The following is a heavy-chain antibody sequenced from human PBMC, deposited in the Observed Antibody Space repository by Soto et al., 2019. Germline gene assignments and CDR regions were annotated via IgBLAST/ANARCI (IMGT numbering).Heavy chain of an antibody. Sequence: QVQLVESGGGVVQPGRSLRLSCAASGFTFSSYAMHWVRQAPGKGLEWVAVISYDGSNKYYADSVKGRFTISRDNSKNTLYLQMNSLRAEDTAVYYCARDVELNYWGQGTLVTVSS. CDR2: ISYDGSNK. J-gene: IGHJ4*02. V-gene: IGHV3-30-3*01. D-gene: IGHD1-26*01. CDR3: ARDVELNY. CDR1: GFTFSSYA.